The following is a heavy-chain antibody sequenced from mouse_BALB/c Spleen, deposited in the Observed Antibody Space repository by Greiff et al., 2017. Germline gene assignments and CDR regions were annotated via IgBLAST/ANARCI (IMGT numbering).Heavy chain of an antibody. CDR1: GYSFTSYW. J-gene: IGHJ2*01. CDR3: ASRNWDGVRYFDD. CDR2: IYPGDGDT. V-gene: IGHV1-87*01. Sequence: QVQLQQSGAELARPGASVKLSCKASGYSFTSYWMQWVKQRPGQGLEWIGAIYPGDGDTRYTQKFKGKATLTADKSSSTAYMQLSSLASEDSAVYYCASRNWDGVRYFDDWGQGTTLTVAS. D-gene: IGHD4-1*01.